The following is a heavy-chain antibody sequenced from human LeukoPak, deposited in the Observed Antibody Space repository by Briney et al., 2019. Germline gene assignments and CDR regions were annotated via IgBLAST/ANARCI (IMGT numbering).Heavy chain of an antibody. CDR1: GGSLSGHY. Sequence: PSETLSLTCTVSGGSLSGHYWSWIRQPPGKRLEWIGYLSYTGRTKYTPSPQSRVTISIDTSKRQFSLKLTSVTSADTAVYSCARLLDNDISGDPNTFDVWGQGTTVIVSS. D-gene: IGHD3-22*01. CDR3: ARLLDNDISGDPNTFDV. J-gene: IGHJ3*01. CDR2: LSYTGRT. V-gene: IGHV4-59*11.